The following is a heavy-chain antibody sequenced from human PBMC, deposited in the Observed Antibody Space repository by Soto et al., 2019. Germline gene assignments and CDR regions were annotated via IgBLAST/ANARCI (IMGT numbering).Heavy chain of an antibody. CDR1: GFPFNNAW. J-gene: IGHJ4*02. CDR3: TVVTPDY. Sequence: PGGSLRLSCAGSGFPFNNAWMTWVRQAPGQGLEWIGRITSRTYGATTDYAAPVKGRFSISRDDSKNMVYLQMDSLRDEDKAVYYCTVVTPDYWGQGTLVTVSS. D-gene: IGHD2-21*02. V-gene: IGHV3-15*01. CDR2: ITSRTYGATT.